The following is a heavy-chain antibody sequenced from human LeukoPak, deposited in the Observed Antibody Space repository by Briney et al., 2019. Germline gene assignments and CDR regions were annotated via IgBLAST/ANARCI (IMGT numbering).Heavy chain of an antibody. CDR1: GGSLSSSSYY. Sequence: PSETLSLTCTVSGGSLSSSSYYWGWIRQPPGKGLEWIGSIFYSGSTYYNPSLKSRVTISVDTSKNQFSLKLSSVTAADTAVYYCARGTTVTTLGSWGQGTLVTVSS. CDR3: ARGTTVTTLGS. J-gene: IGHJ5*02. D-gene: IGHD4-17*01. V-gene: IGHV4-39*01. CDR2: IFYSGST.